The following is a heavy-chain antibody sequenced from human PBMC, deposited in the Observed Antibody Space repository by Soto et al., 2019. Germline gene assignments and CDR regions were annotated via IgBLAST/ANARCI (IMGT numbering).Heavy chain of an antibody. CDR2: ITHNSGGT. CDR3: ARHLRSLPSWEYYGSGSAYHFDY. CDR1: GYTFTGYS. Sequence: ASVKVTCKASGYTFTGYSMHCLLQAPGGGVERLGLITHNSGGTNYAQKFQGKVTMTRDMSISTAYMELSRLRSDDTAVHYCARHLRSLPSWEYYGSGSAYHFDYCGQGTLVTVSS. J-gene: IGHJ4*02. V-gene: IGHV1-2*06. D-gene: IGHD3-10*01.